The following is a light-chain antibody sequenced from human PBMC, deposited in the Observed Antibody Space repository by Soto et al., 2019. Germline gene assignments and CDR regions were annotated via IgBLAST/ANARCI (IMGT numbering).Light chain of an antibody. V-gene: IGKV3-11*01. J-gene: IGKJ4*01. CDR3: QQRSNWPPLT. CDR1: QSVNTY. CDR2: DTS. Sequence: EIVLTQSPATLSLSPGERATLSCRASQSVNTYLAWYQQKPGQAPRLLIYDTSNRATGIPARFSGSASGTDFPLTISSLEPEDFAVYYCQQRSNWPPLTFGGGTKVEIK.